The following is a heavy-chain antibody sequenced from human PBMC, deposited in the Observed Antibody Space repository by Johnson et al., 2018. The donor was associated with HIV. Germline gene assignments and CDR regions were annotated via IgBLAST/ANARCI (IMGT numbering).Heavy chain of an antibody. Sequence: VQLVESGGGLLMPRGSLRLSCASSSFNFDDYGMSWVRQAPGKGLEWVSGINWNGDRKGYADSVKGRFTISRDNAKNSLYLQMNSLRAEDTAVYYCTTDPWWNGYHAFDIWGQGTMVTVSS. CDR1: SFNFDDYG. V-gene: IGHV3-20*04. CDR3: TTDPWWNGYHAFDI. D-gene: IGHD1-1*01. CDR2: INWNGDRK. J-gene: IGHJ3*02.